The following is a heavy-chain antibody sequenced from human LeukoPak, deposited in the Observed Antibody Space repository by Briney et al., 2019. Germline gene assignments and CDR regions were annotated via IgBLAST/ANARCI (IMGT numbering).Heavy chain of an antibody. Sequence: SETLSLTCTVSGGSISSSSYYWGWIRQPPGKGLEWIGRIYTSGSTNYNPSLKSRVTISVDTSKNQFSLKLSSVTAADTAVYYCARDDNDAFDIWGQGTMVTVSS. CDR1: GGSISSSSYY. CDR3: ARDDNDAFDI. J-gene: IGHJ3*02. V-gene: IGHV4-39*07. CDR2: IYTSGST.